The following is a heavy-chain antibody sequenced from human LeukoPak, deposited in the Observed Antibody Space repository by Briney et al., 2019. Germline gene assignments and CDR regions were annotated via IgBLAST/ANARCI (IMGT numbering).Heavy chain of an antibody. CDR3: ARDRDTAMVNGYFDY. Sequence: ASVKVSCKASGGTFSSYAISWVRQAPGQGLEWMGGIIPIFGTANYAQKFQGRVTITADKSTSTAYMELSSLRYEDTAVYYCARDRDTAMVNGYFDYWGQGTLVTVSS. CDR1: GGTFSSYA. D-gene: IGHD5-18*01. CDR2: IIPIFGTA. V-gene: IGHV1-69*06. J-gene: IGHJ4*02.